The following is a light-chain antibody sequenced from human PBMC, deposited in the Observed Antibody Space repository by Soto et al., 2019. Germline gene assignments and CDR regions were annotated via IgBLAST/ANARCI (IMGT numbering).Light chain of an antibody. Sequence: QTVVTQPPSVSGAPGQRVTISCTGSSSNIGAGYDVHWYQQLPGTAPKLLIHGNSNRPSGVPDRFSGSKSGTSASLAITGLQAEDEADYYCQSYDSSLSVVFGGGTK. J-gene: IGLJ2*01. V-gene: IGLV1-40*01. CDR2: GNS. CDR3: QSYDSSLSVV. CDR1: SSNIGAGYD.